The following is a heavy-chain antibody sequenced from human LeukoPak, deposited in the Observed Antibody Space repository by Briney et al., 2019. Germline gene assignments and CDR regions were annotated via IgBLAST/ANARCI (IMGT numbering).Heavy chain of an antibody. V-gene: IGHV3-23*01. CDR3: ARDRVAASNWFDP. J-gene: IGHJ5*02. CDR1: EFTFNNYA. CDR2: ISGSGGST. Sequence: GGSLRLSCAASEFTFNNYAMNWVRQAPGKGLEWVSTISGSGGSTFYADSVKGRFTISRDNSKNTLYLQMNSLRAEDTAVYYCARDRVAASNWFDPWGQGTLVTVSS. D-gene: IGHD6-6*01.